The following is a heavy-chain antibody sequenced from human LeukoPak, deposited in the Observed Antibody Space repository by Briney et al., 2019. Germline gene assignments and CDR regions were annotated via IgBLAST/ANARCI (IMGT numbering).Heavy chain of an antibody. D-gene: IGHD5-12*01. V-gene: IGHV3-33*01. CDR1: GFTFSSYG. Sequence: GGSLRLSCAASGFTFSSYGMHWVRQAPGKGLEWVAVIWYDGSNKYYADSVKGRFTISRDNSKNTLYLQMNSLRAEDTAVYYCARAGGYSGYDGPLNNPFDYWGQGTLVTVSS. J-gene: IGHJ4*02. CDR2: IWYDGSNK. CDR3: ARAGGYSGYDGPLNNPFDY.